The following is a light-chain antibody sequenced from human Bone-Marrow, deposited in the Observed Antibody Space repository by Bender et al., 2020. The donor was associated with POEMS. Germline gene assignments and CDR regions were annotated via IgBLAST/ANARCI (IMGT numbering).Light chain of an antibody. Sequence: QSALTQPRSVSGSPGQSVTISCTGTSSDVGRYNYVSWYQQHPRKAPKLMIYQVIERPSGIPDRFSGSKSGNTASLTISGLQADDEADYYCCSHAGTYTWVFGGGTRLTVL. CDR3: CSHAGTYTWV. V-gene: IGLV2-11*01. CDR1: SSDVGRYNY. CDR2: QVI. J-gene: IGLJ3*02.